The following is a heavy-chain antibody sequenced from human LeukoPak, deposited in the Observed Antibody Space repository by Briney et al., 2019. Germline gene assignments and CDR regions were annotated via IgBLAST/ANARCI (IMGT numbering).Heavy chain of an antibody. CDR2: ISDSGERT. D-gene: IGHD4-11*01. CDR1: GFIFDNYA. V-gene: IGHV3-23*01. CDR3: AKVLSPRLLTTNLDS. J-gene: IGHJ4*02. Sequence: EGSLRLSCAGSGFIFDNYAMVWVRQAPGEGLEWVSGISDSGERTFYSDSAEGRFTISRDNVKNTLYLQMTSLRAEDTAVYYCAKVLSPRLLTTNLDSWGQGALVTVS.